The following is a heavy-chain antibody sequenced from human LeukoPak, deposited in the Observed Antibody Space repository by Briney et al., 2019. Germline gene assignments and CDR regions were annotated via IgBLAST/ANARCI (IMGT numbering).Heavy chain of an antibody. CDR1: GYTFTGYY. CDR3: ARVLRLAYCSGGSCHSEGMSLTAFDY. D-gene: IGHD2-15*01. V-gene: IGHV1-2*02. CDR2: INPNSGGT. Sequence: ASVKVSCKASGYTFTGYYMHWVRQAPGQGLEWMGWINPNSGGTNYAQKFQGRVTMTRDTSISTAYMELSRLRSDDTAVYYCARVLRLAYCSGGSCHSEGMSLTAFDYWGQGTLVTVSS. J-gene: IGHJ4*02.